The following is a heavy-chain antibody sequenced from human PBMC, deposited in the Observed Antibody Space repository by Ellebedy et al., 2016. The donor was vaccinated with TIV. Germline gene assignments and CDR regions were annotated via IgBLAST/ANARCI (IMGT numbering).Heavy chain of an antibody. Sequence: AASVKVSCKASGYTFTNHAISWVRQAPGQGLEWMGWVSVYNGNTKYAERFHGRVTMTTDTATSPAFMELTGLRPDDTAVYYCARLGKYSSSPFDLWGQGTLVTVSS. CDR1: GYTFTNHA. CDR3: ARLGKYSSSPFDL. J-gene: IGHJ4*02. CDR2: VSVYNGNT. D-gene: IGHD6-13*01. V-gene: IGHV1-18*04.